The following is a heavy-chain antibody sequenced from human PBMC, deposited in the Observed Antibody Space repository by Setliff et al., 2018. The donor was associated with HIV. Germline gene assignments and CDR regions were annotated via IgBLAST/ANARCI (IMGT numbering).Heavy chain of an antibody. CDR3: ARVSSGDYYSEHYFYIDV. Sequence: SETLSLTCTVSGGSINNYYWSWVRQTPGKGLEWIGHIYYIGTTYYNPSLKSRVMLSVDTSKNEFSLRLTSVAAADTAMYFCARVSSGDYYSEHYFYIDVWGKGTTVTVSS. CDR1: GGSINNYY. D-gene: IGHD1-26*01. V-gene: IGHV4-59*01. CDR2: IYYIGTT. J-gene: IGHJ6*03.